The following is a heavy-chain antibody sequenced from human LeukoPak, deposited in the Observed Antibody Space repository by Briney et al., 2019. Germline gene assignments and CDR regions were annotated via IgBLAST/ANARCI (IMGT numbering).Heavy chain of an antibody. CDR3: ASHNYYGNWFDP. V-gene: IGHV4-59*08. CDR2: IYYSGST. J-gene: IGHJ5*02. CDR1: GGSISSYY. Sequence: SETLSLTCTVSGGSISSYYWSWIRQPPGKGLEWIGYIYYSGSTNYNPSLKSRVTISVDTSKNQFSLKLSSVTAADTAVYYCASHNYYGNWFDPWGQGTLVTVSS. D-gene: IGHD3-10*01.